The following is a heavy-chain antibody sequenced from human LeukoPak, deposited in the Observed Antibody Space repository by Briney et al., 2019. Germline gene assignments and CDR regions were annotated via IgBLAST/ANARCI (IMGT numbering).Heavy chain of an antibody. J-gene: IGHJ4*02. CDR1: GFTFSRHP. CDR3: VKAQYDFWSGLDY. CDR2: ISGNGGST. V-gene: IGHV3-64D*09. Sequence: GGSLRLSCSASGFTFSRHPMHWVRQAPGKGQEYVSAISGNGGSTYYADSVKGRFTISRDNSKNTLYLQMSSLRTEDTAIYYCVKAQYDFWSGLDYWGQGTLVTVSS. D-gene: IGHD3-3*01.